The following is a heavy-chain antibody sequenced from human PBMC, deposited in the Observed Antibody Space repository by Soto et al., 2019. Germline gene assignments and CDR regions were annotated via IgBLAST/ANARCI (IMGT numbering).Heavy chain of an antibody. D-gene: IGHD6-13*01. CDR2: ISYDESHK. V-gene: IGHV3-30*03. Sequence: QVQVVESGGGVVQPGRSLRLSCVASGFSFSHYGMQWVRQAPGKGLEWVAVISYDESHKYYGESVTGRFTISRDNSKNTLYLQMNSLRPDDTALYFCARDREREQLGYYGVDVWGQGTTVAVSS. CDR3: ARDREREQLGYYGVDV. J-gene: IGHJ6*02. CDR1: GFSFSHYG.